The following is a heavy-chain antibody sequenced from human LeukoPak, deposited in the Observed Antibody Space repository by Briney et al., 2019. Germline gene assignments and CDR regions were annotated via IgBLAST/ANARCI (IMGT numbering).Heavy chain of an antibody. V-gene: IGHV3-23*01. D-gene: IGHD3-3*01. Sequence: GGSLRLSCAASGFTFSNYAMSWVRQAPGKGLEWVSGISDSGISTYYADSVKGRFTVSRDNSKNTLNLRMNSLRAEDTAVYYCAKGRSWHDFWSGYYNDYWGQGTLVTVSS. CDR2: ISDSGIST. CDR3: AKGRSWHDFWSGYYNDY. CDR1: GFTFSNYA. J-gene: IGHJ4*02.